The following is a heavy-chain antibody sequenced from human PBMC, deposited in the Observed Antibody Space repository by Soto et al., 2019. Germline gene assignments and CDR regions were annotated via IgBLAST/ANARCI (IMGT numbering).Heavy chain of an antibody. CDR1: GFTFTSSA. CDR2: IVVGSGNT. Sequence: QMQLVQSGPEVKKPGTSVKVSCKASGFTFTSSAVQWVRQARGQRLEWIGWIVVGSGNTNYAQKFQERVTITRDMSTSTAYMELSSLRSEDTAVYYCAAAKHNWNDVVPYYCYGMDVWGQGTTVTVSS. D-gene: IGHD1-1*01. V-gene: IGHV1-58*01. CDR3: AAAKHNWNDVVPYYCYGMDV. J-gene: IGHJ6*02.